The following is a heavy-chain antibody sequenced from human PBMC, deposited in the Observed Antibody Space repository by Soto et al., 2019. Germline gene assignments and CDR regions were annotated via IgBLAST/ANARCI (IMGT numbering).Heavy chain of an antibody. CDR3: ARQIVGATRYFDY. Sequence: ASVKVSCKASGYTFTSCGISWVRQAPGQGLEWMGWINTYNGNTNYAQKFQGRVTITADESTSTAYMELSSLRSEDTAVYYCARQIVGATRYFDYWGPGTLVTVSS. D-gene: IGHD1-26*01. CDR1: GYTFTSCG. J-gene: IGHJ4*02. CDR2: INTYNGNT. V-gene: IGHV1-18*01.